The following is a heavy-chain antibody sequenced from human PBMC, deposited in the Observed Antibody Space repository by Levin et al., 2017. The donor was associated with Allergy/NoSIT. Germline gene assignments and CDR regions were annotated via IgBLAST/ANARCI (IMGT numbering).Heavy chain of an antibody. J-gene: IGHJ6*02. CDR3: ARGEYSYDYGMDV. V-gene: IGHV3-11*01. CDR2: ISSSGSFI. Sequence: GGSLRLSCAASGFTFSDYYMSWIRQAPGKGLEWVSYISSSGSFIYYADSVTGRFTISRDNATNSLYLQMNSLRAEDTAVYYCARGEYSYDYGMDVWGQGTTVTVSS. CDR1: GFTFSDYY. D-gene: IGHD5-18*01.